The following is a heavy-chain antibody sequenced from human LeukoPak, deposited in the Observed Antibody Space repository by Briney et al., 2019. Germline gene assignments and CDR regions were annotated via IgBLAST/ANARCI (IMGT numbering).Heavy chain of an antibody. CDR2: IYYSGST. Sequence: SETLSLTCTVSGGSISSYYWSWIRQPPGKGLEWIGYIYYSGSTNYNPSPKSRVTISVDTSKNQFSLKLSSVTAADTAVYYCASLVGAYRNFDYWGQGTLVTVSS. D-gene: IGHD1-26*01. V-gene: IGHV4-59*01. CDR1: GGSISSYY. J-gene: IGHJ4*02. CDR3: ASLVGAYRNFDY.